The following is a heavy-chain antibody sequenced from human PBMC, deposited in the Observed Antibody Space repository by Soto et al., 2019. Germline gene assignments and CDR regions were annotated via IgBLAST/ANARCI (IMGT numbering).Heavy chain of an antibody. Sequence: EVQLVESGGGLVQPGGSLKLSCAASGFTFSGSAMHWVRQASGKGLEWVGRIRSKANSYATAYAASVKGRFTISRDDSKTTAYLQMNSLKTEDTAVYYCTRLTKVNYWGQGTLVTVSS. CDR3: TRLTKVNY. CDR1: GFTFSGSA. CDR2: IRSKANSYAT. J-gene: IGHJ4*02. D-gene: IGHD1-1*01. V-gene: IGHV3-73*01.